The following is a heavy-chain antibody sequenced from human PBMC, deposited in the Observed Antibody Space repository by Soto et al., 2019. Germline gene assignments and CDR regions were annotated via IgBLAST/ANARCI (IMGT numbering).Heavy chain of an antibody. D-gene: IGHD3-3*01. CDR1: GFSLTTSGVG. CDR3: AHRVLRTVFGLVTTTAIYFDF. Sequence: QITLNESGPTVVRPTETLTLTCRFSGFSLTTSGVGVGWIRQSPGKAPEWLALIYWDDDKRYRASLKSRLTLTKDTSKNQVVLTVSDLDPTDTATYYCAHRVLRTVFGLVTTTAIYFDFWGQGTPDAVSS. CDR2: IYWDDDK. V-gene: IGHV2-5*02. J-gene: IGHJ4*02.